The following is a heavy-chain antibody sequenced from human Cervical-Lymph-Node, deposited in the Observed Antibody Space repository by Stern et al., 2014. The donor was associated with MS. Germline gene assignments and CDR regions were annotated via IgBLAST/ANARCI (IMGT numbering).Heavy chain of an antibody. J-gene: IGHJ4*02. CDR3: ARDYGDYAFDY. D-gene: IGHD4-17*01. CDR2: IYPGDSDT. Sequence: EVQLVESGAEVKKPGESLKISCKGSGYSFTANWIAWVRQMPGKGLEWMGVIYPGDSDTRYSPAFQGQVTISADKSISTAYLQWSSLKASDTAMYYCARDYGDYAFDYWGQGTLVTVSS. CDR1: GYSFTANW. V-gene: IGHV5-51*01.